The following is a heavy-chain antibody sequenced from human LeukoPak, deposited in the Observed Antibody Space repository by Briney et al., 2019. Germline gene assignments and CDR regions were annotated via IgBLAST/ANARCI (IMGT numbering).Heavy chain of an antibody. V-gene: IGHV3-30*02. CDR3: AKVAGIDYLLYVGYYFDY. CDR2: IRYDGSNE. D-gene: IGHD3-9*01. CDR1: GFTFSDYG. J-gene: IGHJ4*02. Sequence: GGSLRLSCAASGFTFSDYGMHWVRQAPGKGLEWVAFIRYDGSNEYYIDSVKGRFTISRDNSESTVYLQMDSLRAEDTAIYYCAKVAGIDYLLYVGYYFDYWGQGTLVTVSA.